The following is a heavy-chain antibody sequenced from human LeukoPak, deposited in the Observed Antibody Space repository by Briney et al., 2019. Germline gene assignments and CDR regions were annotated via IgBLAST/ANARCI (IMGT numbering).Heavy chain of an antibody. V-gene: IGHV3-21*01. CDR3: ARGADGVSSNSRGWFDP. Sequence: KPGGSLRLSCAASGFTFSSYSMNWVRQAPGKGLEWVSSISSSSSYIYYADSVKGRFTISRDNARNSLYLQMHSLRAEDTAVYYCARGADGVSSNSRGWFDPWGQGTLVTVSS. J-gene: IGHJ5*02. CDR1: GFTFSSYS. D-gene: IGHD4-23*01. CDR2: ISSSSSYI.